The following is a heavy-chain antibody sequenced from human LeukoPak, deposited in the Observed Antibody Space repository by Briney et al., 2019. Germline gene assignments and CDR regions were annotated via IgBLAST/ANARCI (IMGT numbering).Heavy chain of an antibody. CDR3: ARDRNGGFDY. J-gene: IGHJ4*02. Sequence: SETLSLTCTVSGNSISSGDYYWSWIRQPAGKGLEWIGRIYTSGSTNYNPSLKSRVTISVDTSKNQFSLKLSSVTAADTAVYYCARDRNGGFDYWGQGTLVTVSS. D-gene: IGHD4-23*01. V-gene: IGHV4-61*02. CDR1: GNSISSGDYY. CDR2: IYTSGST.